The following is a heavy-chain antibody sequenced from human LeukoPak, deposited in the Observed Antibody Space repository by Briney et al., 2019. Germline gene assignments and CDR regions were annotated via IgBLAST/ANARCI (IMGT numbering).Heavy chain of an antibody. CDR1: GLTFSSYA. V-gene: IGHV3-30*04. CDR3: ARDGRIQLWSQDYYYGMDV. CDR2: ISYDGSNK. Sequence: GRSLRLSCAASGLTFSSYAMHWVRQAPGKGLEWVAVISYDGSNKYYADSVKGRFTISRDNSKNTLYLQMNSLRAEDTAVYYCARDGRIQLWSQDYYYGMDVWGQGTTVTVSS. J-gene: IGHJ6*02. D-gene: IGHD5-18*01.